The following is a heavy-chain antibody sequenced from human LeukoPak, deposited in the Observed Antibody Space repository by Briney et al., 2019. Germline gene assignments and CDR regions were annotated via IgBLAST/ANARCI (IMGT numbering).Heavy chain of an antibody. CDR1: GGSISSYY. J-gene: IGHJ3*02. D-gene: IGHD1-26*01. V-gene: IGHV4-59*08. Sequence: RASETLSLTCTVFGGSISSYYWSWIRQPPGKGLEWIGYIYYSGSTNYNPSLKSRVTISVDTSKNQFSLKLSSVTAADTAVYYCASQVGATLMDAFDIWGQGTMVTVSS. CDR3: ASQVGATLMDAFDI. CDR2: IYYSGST.